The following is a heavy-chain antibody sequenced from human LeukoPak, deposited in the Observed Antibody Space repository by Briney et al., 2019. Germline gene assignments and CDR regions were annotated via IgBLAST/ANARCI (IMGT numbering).Heavy chain of an antibody. D-gene: IGHD3-3*01. J-gene: IGHJ4*02. Sequence: GGSLRLSCAASGFTFSSYAMSWVRQAPGKGLEWVSVIYSGGSTYYADSVKGRFTISRDNSKNTLYLQMNSLRAEDTAVYYCARGPDSYDFWSGYYFTFWGQGTLVTVSS. CDR3: ARGPDSYDFWSGYYFTF. CDR1: GFTFSSYA. CDR2: IYSGGST. V-gene: IGHV3-66*01.